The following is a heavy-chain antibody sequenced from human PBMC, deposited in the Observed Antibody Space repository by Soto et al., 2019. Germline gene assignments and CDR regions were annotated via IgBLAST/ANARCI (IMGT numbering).Heavy chain of an antibody. V-gene: IGHV4-31*03. Sequence: SETLSLTCTVSGGSISSGGYYWSWIRQHPGKGLEWIGYIYYSGSTYYNPSLKSRVTISVDTSKNQFSLKLSSVTAADTAVYYCARDRECSGGTCYKYFDYWGQGTLLTVSS. CDR1: GGSISSGGYY. D-gene: IGHD2-15*01. CDR3: ARDRECSGGTCYKYFDY. CDR2: IYYSGST. J-gene: IGHJ4*02.